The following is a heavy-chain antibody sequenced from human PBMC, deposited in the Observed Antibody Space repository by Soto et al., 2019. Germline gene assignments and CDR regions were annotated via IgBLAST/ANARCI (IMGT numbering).Heavy chain of an antibody. CDR2: ISSNSAYI. V-gene: IGHV3-21*01. CDR3: TRDASRDSSARGWFDP. CDR1: GFALSRYW. Sequence: GGSLRLSCTASGFALSRYWMYWVRQAPGKGLEWVSTISSNSAYIYYTDALRGRFTISRDNAKNSLHLQMNSLRAEDTAVYYCTRDASRDSSARGWFDPWGPGTLVTVSS. J-gene: IGHJ5*02. D-gene: IGHD6-13*01.